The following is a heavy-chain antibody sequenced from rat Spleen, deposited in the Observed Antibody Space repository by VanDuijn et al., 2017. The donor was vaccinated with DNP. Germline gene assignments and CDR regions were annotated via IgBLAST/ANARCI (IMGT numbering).Heavy chain of an antibody. D-gene: IGHD1-8*01. CDR1: GFSFSDYA. Sequence: EVQLVESGGGLVQPGNSLKLSCAASGFSFSDYAMAWVRQSPKKGLEWVATIVYDGSSAYSRDSVKGRFTVSRDNAKSTLYLQMDSLRSEDTATYYCTTDTTVAPFGYWGQGTLVTVSS. CDR2: IVYDGSSA. V-gene: IGHV5S10*01. J-gene: IGHJ3*01. CDR3: TTDTTVAPFGY.